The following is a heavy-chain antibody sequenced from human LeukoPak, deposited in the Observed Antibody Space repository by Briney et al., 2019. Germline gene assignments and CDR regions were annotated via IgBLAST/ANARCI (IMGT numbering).Heavy chain of an antibody. CDR2: ISGSGGST. Sequence: PGGSLRLSCAASGFTFSSYAMSWVRQAPGKGLEWVSTISGSGGSTYYADSVKGRFTISRDNSKNTLYLQMNSLRDEDTAVYYCAKGGAASGTGHYYSYYMDVWGKGTTVTVSS. D-gene: IGHD6-13*01. V-gene: IGHV3-23*01. CDR3: AKGGAASGTGHYYSYYMDV. CDR1: GFTFSSYA. J-gene: IGHJ6*03.